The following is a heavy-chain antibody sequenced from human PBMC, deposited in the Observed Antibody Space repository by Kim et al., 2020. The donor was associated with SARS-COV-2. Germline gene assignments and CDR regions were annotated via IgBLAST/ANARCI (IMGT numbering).Heavy chain of an antibody. V-gene: IGHV3-53*01. D-gene: IGHD1-26*01. CDR1: GLTVSSSH. J-gene: IGHJ4*02. Sequence: GGSLRLSCAASGLTVSSSHMTWARQAPGKGLECVSVIYMDRRIFYADSVKGRFTISRDDSENNVYHQMNSLIVEDTAVYYCARGFDVAKSGYWGQGTLVTVSS. CDR2: IYMDRRI. CDR3: ARGFDVAKSGY.